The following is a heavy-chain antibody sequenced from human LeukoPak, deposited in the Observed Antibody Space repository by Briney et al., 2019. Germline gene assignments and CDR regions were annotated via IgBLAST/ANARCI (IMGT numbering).Heavy chain of an antibody. D-gene: IGHD1-14*01. V-gene: IGHV1-8*01. Sequence: ASVRVSCKASGYTFTSYEINWVRQATGQGLEWVGWMNLNFGTTGYAQRFKGRVTLTRNTSISTAYMELSGLKSDDTAVYYCARGSYRFDVWGQGTLVAVSS. J-gene: IGHJ5*02. CDR1: GYTFTSYE. CDR2: MNLNFGTT. CDR3: ARGSYRFDV.